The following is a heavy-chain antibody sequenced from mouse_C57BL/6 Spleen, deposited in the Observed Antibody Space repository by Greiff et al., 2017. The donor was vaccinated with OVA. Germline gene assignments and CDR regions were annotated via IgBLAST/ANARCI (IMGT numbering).Heavy chain of an antibody. V-gene: IGHV5-9*01. J-gene: IGHJ4*01. CDR1: GFTFSSYT. CDR2: ISGGGGNN. Sequence: EVQLMESGGGLVKPGGSLKLSCAASGFTFSSYTMSWVRQTPEKRLEWVATISGGGGNNYYPDSVKGRFTISRDNAKITLYLQMSSLRSEDTALYYCARHSSSSYVADYWGQGTSVTVSS. D-gene: IGHD3-2*02. CDR3: ARHSSSSYVADY.